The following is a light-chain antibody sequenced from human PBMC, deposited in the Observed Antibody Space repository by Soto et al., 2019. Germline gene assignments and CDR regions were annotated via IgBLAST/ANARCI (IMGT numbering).Light chain of an antibody. V-gene: IGKV1-5*03. CDR2: KAS. CDR1: QTISSW. CDR3: QHYNSYSEA. Sequence: DIQITQSPSNLSGSVGDRVTITCRASQTISSWLAWYQQKPGKAPKLLIYKASTLKSGVPSRFSGSGSGTEFTLTISSLQPDDFATYYCQHYNSYSEAFGRGTKVDIK. J-gene: IGKJ1*01.